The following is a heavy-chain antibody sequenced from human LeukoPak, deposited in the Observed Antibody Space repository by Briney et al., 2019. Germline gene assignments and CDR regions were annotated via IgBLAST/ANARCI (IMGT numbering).Heavy chain of an antibody. J-gene: IGHJ4*02. Sequence: GGSLRLSCAASGFTFDDYAMHWVRQAPGKGLEWVSLISWDGGSTYYADSVKGRFTISRDNSKNSLYLQMNSLRAEDTALYYCAIVGAALDYWGQGTLVTVSP. CDR2: ISWDGGST. V-gene: IGHV3-43D*03. CDR1: GFTFDDYA. D-gene: IGHD1-26*01. CDR3: AIVGAALDY.